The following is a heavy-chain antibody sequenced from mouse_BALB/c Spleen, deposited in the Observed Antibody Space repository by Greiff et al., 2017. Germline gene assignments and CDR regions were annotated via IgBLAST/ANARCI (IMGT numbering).Heavy chain of an antibody. V-gene: IGHV1-69*02. CDR3: TRSRGYFDY. J-gene: IGHJ2*01. CDR1: GYTFTSYW. CDR2: IYPSDSYT. Sequence: VQLQQPGAELVRPGASVKLSCKASGYTFTSYWINWVKQRPGQGLEWIGNIYPSDSYTNYNQKFKDKATLTVDKSSSTAYMQLSSPTSEDSAVYYCTRSRGYFDYWGQGTTLTVSS.